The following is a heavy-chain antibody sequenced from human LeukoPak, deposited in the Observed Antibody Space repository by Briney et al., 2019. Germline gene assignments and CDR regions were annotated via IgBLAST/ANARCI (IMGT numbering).Heavy chain of an antibody. J-gene: IGHJ4*02. Sequence: SQTLSLTCTVSGGSISGGGYYWSWIRQHPGKGLEWIGYIYYSGSTYYNPSLKSRVTISVDTSRNQFSLKLSSVTAADTAVYYCAAAGLLPSYGPAFDYWGQGTLVTVSS. V-gene: IGHV4-31*03. D-gene: IGHD5-18*01. CDR1: GGSISGGGYY. CDR3: AAAGLLPSYGPAFDY. CDR2: IYYSGST.